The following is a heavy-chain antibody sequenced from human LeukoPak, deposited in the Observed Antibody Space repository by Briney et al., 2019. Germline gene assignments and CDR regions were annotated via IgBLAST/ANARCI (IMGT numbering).Heavy chain of an antibody. D-gene: IGHD1-26*01. Sequence: ETLSLTCTVSGGSISSSSYYWGWIRQAPGKGLEWVSSISSSSSYIYYADSVKGRFTISRDNAKNSLYLQMNSLRAEDTAVYYCASSENSGSYSYFDYWGQGTLVTVSS. CDR1: GGSISSSS. CDR3: ASSENSGSYSYFDY. V-gene: IGHV3-21*01. J-gene: IGHJ4*02. CDR2: ISSSSSYI.